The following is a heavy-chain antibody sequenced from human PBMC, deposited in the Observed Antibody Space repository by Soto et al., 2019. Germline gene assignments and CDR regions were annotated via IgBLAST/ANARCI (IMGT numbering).Heavy chain of an antibody. J-gene: IGHJ6*02. CDR2: INHSGST. CDR3: ARGVRYYDFWSGYSGGYYYYGMDV. D-gene: IGHD3-3*01. Sequence: SETLSLTCAVYGGSFSGYYWSWIRQPPGKGLEWIGEINHSGSTNYNPSLKSRVTISVDTSKNQFSLKLSSVTAADTAVYYCARGVRYYDFWSGYSGGYYYYGMDVWGQGTTVTVS. V-gene: IGHV4-34*01. CDR1: GGSFSGYY.